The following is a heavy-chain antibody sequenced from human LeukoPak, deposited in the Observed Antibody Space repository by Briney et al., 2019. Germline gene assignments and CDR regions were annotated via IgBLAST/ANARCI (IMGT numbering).Heavy chain of an antibody. V-gene: IGHV1-46*01. Sequence: ASVKVSCKASGYTFPSYYMHWVRQAPGQGLEWMGIVNPSGGSTIYAQKFQGRVTMTRDTSTSTVYMELSSLRSEDTAVYYCARDSPPLNYYDSSGYLGYWGQGTLVTVSS. CDR3: ARDSPPLNYYDSSGYLGY. CDR2: VNPSGGST. CDR1: GYTFPSYY. D-gene: IGHD3-22*01. J-gene: IGHJ4*02.